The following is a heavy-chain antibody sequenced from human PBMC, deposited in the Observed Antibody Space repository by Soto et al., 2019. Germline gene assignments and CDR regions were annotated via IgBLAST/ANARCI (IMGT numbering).Heavy chain of an antibody. CDR2: ISYDGSNK. D-gene: IGHD6-19*01. J-gene: IGHJ6*02. V-gene: IGHV3-30*18. CDR3: AKDRVVESGWDVGYYYGMDV. Sequence: PGGSLRLSCAASGFTFSSYGMHWVRQAPGKGLEWVAVISYDGSNKYYADSVKGRFTISRDNSKNTLYLQMNSLRAEDTAVYYCAKDRVVESGWDVGYYYGMDVWGQGTTVTVSS. CDR1: GFTFSSYG.